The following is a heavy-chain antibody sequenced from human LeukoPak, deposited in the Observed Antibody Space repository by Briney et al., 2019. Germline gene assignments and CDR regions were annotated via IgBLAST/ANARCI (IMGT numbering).Heavy chain of an antibody. J-gene: IGHJ4*02. Sequence: PGGSLRLSCAASGFTFSSYAMSWVRQAPVKGLEWVSAISGSGGSTYYADSVKGRFTISRDNSKNTLYLQMNSLRAEDTAVYYCAEDVRYFDWLSFDYWGQGTLVTVSS. CDR3: AEDVRYFDWLSFDY. V-gene: IGHV3-23*01. CDR1: GFTFSSYA. D-gene: IGHD3-9*01. CDR2: ISGSGGST.